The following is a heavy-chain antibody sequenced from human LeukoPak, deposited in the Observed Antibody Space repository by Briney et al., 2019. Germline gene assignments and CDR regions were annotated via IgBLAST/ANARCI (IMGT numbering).Heavy chain of an antibody. CDR1: GFSFSSYA. D-gene: IGHD1-26*01. Sequence: SGGSLRLSCGASGFSFSSYAMSWFRQAPGKGLEWVSSIGAPGDDTYYADSVKGRFTISRDNSMDRLYLQMSRLRDEDTAVYYCAKDSGSYSDDYWGQGTLVIVSS. CDR2: IGAPGDDT. V-gene: IGHV3-23*01. J-gene: IGHJ4*02. CDR3: AKDSGSYSDDY.